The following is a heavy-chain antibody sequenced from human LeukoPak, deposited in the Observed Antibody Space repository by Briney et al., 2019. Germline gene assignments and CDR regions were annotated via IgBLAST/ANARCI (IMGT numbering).Heavy chain of an antibody. CDR1: GGSISSSSYY. J-gene: IGHJ3*02. CDR3: ARSREILYYDILTGYLDAFDI. V-gene: IGHV4-39*07. CDR2: IYYSGST. D-gene: IGHD3-9*01. Sequence: SETLSLTCTVSGGSISSSSYYWGWIRQPPGKGLEWIGSIYYSGSTYYNPSLKSRVTISVDTSKNQFSLKLSSVTAADTAVYYCARSREILYYDILTGYLDAFDIWGQGTMVTVSS.